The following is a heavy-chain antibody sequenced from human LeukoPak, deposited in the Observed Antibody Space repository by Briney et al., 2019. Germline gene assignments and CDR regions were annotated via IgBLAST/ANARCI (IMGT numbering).Heavy chain of an antibody. CDR1: GFTFGSYG. V-gene: IGHV3-30*18. CDR2: ISYDGSNK. J-gene: IGHJ6*02. D-gene: IGHD2-21*02. Sequence: GGSLRLSCAASGFTFGSYGMHWVRQAPGKGLEWVAVISYDGSNKYYADSVKGRFTISRDNSKNTLYLQMNSLRAEDTAVYYCAKATVEGDPYYYYYGMDVWGQGTTVTVSS. CDR3: AKATVEGDPYYYYYGMDV.